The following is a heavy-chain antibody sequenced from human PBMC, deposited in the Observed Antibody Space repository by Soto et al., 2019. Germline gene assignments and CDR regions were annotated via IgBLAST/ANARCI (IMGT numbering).Heavy chain of an antibody. CDR2: IIPIFDTG. D-gene: IGHD3-10*01. V-gene: IGHV1-69*01. Sequence: VQLVQSGAEVKKPGSSVKVSCKASGGTFSSYAISWVRQAPGQGLEWMGGIIPIFDTGNYAQKFHGRVTTTADESTSTAYMELSSLRSDDTAVYYCARGLGSYYYYGMDVWGQGTTVSVSS. CDR3: ARGLGSYYYYGMDV. CDR1: GGTFSSYA. J-gene: IGHJ6*02.